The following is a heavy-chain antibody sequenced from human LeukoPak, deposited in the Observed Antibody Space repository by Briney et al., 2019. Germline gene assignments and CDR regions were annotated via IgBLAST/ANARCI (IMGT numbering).Heavy chain of an antibody. V-gene: IGHV3-33*06. CDR2: IWYDGSNK. CDR1: GFTFSSYT. D-gene: IGHD6-13*01. CDR3: AKLRSGGAAAGNY. J-gene: IGHJ4*02. Sequence: GWSLRLSCAASGFTFSSYTMHWVRQAPGKGLEWVAVIWYDGSNKYYADSVKGRFTISRDNSKNTLYLRVNSLRAEDTAMYYCAKLRSGGAAAGNYWGQGTLVTVSS.